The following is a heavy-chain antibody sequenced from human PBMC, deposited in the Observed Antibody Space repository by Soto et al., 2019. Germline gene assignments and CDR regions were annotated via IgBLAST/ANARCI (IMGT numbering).Heavy chain of an antibody. D-gene: IGHD3-16*01. CDR1: GYTFTGYY. CDR2: INPNSGGT. CDR3: ARSDRVGDDDAFDI. Sequence: ASVKVSCKASGYTFTGYYMHWVRQAPGQGLEWMGWINPNSGGTNYAQKFQGWVTMTRDTSISTAYMELSRLRSDDTAVYYCARSDRVGDDDAFDIWGQGTMVTVSS. J-gene: IGHJ3*02. V-gene: IGHV1-2*04.